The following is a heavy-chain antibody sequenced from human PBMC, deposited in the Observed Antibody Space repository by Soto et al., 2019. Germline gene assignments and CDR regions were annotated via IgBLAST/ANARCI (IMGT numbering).Heavy chain of an antibody. CDR2: VYYSGST. J-gene: IGHJ4*02. CDR1: GYSISSGYY. D-gene: IGHD3-3*01. Sequence: QVQLQESGPGLVKPSETLSLTCAVSGYSISSGYYWGWIRQPPGKGLEWIGSVYYSGSTSYNPSLKSRVTISVDTSKNQFSLNLSSVTAADTAVYYCARSTPGITLDSWGQGILFTVSS. CDR3: ARSTPGITLDS. V-gene: IGHV4-38-2*01.